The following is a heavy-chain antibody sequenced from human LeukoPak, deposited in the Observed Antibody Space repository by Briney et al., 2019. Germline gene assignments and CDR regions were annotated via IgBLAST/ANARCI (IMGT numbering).Heavy chain of an antibody. CDR3: ARVPSY. CDR2: IYHSGST. Sequence: PSETLSLTCTVSGYSISSGYYWGWIRQPPGKGLEWIGSIYHSGSTYYNPSLKSRVTISVDTSKNQFSLKLSSVTAADTAVYYCARVPSYWGQGTLVTVSS. J-gene: IGHJ4*02. CDR1: GYSISSGYY. V-gene: IGHV4-38-2*02.